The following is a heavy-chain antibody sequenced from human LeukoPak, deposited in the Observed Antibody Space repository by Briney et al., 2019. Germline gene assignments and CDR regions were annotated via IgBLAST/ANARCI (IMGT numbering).Heavy chain of an antibody. CDR1: GYTFTSHV. CDR3: ARQPSLGTFDY. Sequence: ASVKVSCKASGYTFTSHVMHWVRQAPGQRPEWMGWINTNTGETKYSQNFQGRVTMSRGTSADTAYMELSSLRSEDAAVYYCARQPSLGTFDYWGQGTLVTVSS. V-gene: IGHV1-3*04. CDR2: INTNTGET. J-gene: IGHJ4*02. D-gene: IGHD1-7*01.